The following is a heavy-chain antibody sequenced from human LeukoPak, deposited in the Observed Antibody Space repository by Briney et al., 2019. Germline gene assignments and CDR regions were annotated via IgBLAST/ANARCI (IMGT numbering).Heavy chain of an antibody. CDR3: AGGYCSGGSCYSYNWFDP. D-gene: IGHD2-15*01. CDR2: IWYDGSNK. J-gene: IGHJ5*02. CDR1: GFTFSSYG. V-gene: IGHV3-33*01. Sequence: GGSLRLSCAASGFTFSSYGMHWVRQAPGKGLEWVAVIWYDGSNKYYADSVKGRFTISRDNSKNTLYLQMNSLRAEDTAVYYCAGGYCSGGSCYSYNWFDPWGQGTLVTVSS.